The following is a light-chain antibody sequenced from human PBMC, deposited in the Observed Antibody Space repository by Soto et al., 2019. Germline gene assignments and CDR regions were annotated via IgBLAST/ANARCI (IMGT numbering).Light chain of an antibody. J-gene: IGLJ2*01. CDR3: CSYAGSYPLTV. CDR2: DVS. CDR1: SSDVGGYNY. V-gene: IGLV2-11*01. Sequence: QSALTQPRSVSGSPGQSVTISCTGTSSDVGGYNYVSWYQQHPGKAPKLMIYDVSKRPSGVPDRFSGSKSGNTASLTISGLQAEDEADYYCCSYAGSYPLTVFGGGTKLTGL.